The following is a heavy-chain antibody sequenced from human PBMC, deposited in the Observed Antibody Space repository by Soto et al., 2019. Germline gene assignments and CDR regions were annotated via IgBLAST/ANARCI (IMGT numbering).Heavy chain of an antibody. J-gene: IGHJ4*02. CDR3: ARHGRNDYGDSDYFDY. V-gene: IGHV5-51*01. Sequence: GGSLKISCKGSGYSFTSYWIGWVRQMPGKGLEWMGIIYPGDSDTRYSPSFQGQVTISAVKSTSTAYLQWSSMKASDTAMYYCARHGRNDYGDSDYFDYWGQGTLVTVSS. D-gene: IGHD4-17*01. CDR2: IYPGDSDT. CDR1: GYSFTSYW.